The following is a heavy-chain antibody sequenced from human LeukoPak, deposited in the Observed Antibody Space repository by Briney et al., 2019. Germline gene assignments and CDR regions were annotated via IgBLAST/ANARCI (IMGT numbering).Heavy chain of an antibody. J-gene: IGHJ4*02. V-gene: IGHV4-59*08. CDR1: GFTFSSYA. CDR3: ARSMWEPRAYDY. Sequence: GSLRLSCAASGFTFSSYAMSWIRQPPGKGLEWIGYIYYSGSTNYNPSLKGRVTISVDTSKNQFSLKLSSVTAADTAVYYCARSMWEPRAYDYWGQGTLVTVSS. D-gene: IGHD1-26*01. CDR2: IYYSGST.